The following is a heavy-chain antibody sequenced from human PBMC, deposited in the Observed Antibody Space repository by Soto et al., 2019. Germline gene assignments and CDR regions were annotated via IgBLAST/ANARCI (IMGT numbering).Heavy chain of an antibody. CDR2: IIPIFGTA. D-gene: IGHD3-22*01. Sequence: ASVKVSCKASGGTFSSYAISRVRQAPGQGLEWMGGIIPIFGTANYAQKFQGRVTITADESTSTAYMELSSLRSEDTAVYYCARDWYYYDSSGRFDPWGQGTLVTVSS. CDR3: ARDWYYYDSSGRFDP. V-gene: IGHV1-69*13. CDR1: GGTFSSYA. J-gene: IGHJ5*02.